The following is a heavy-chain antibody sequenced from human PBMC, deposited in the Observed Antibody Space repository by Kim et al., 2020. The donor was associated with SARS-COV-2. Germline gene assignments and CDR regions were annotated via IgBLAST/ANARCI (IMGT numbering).Heavy chain of an antibody. CDR1: GFMFSKYW. Sequence: GGSLRLSCAASGFMFSKYWMHWVRQAPGKGLVWVSRINSDGSSTSYADFVKGRFTISRDNAKNTVYLQMNSLRAEDTAVYYCARERRPGVNWFDPWGQGTLVTVSS. CDR3: ARERRPGVNWFDP. V-gene: IGHV3-74*01. J-gene: IGHJ5*02. D-gene: IGHD3-10*01. CDR2: INSDGSST.